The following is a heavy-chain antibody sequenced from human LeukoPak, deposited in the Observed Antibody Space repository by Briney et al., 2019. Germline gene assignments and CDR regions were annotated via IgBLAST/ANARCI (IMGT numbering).Heavy chain of an antibody. V-gene: IGHV3-53*04. Sequence: PGGSLRLSCAVSGFSVSSNYMSWVRQAPGKGLEWVSVMYSGGSTYYADSVKGRFTISRHNSKNTLYLQINSLRPEDTAVYYCGGGGGDYNPFDYWGQGALVTVSS. CDR3: GGGGGDYNPFDY. J-gene: IGHJ4*02. D-gene: IGHD4-17*01. CDR2: MYSGGST. CDR1: GFSVSSNY.